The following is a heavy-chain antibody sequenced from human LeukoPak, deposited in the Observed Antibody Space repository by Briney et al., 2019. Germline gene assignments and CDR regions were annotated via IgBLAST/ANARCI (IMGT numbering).Heavy chain of an antibody. CDR2: IYYSGST. Sequence: SETLSLTCTVSGGSISSGGYYWSWIRQHPGKGLEWIGYIYYSGSTYFNPSLKSRVTISVDTSKNQFSLRLNSVTAADTAVYYCARVASGITMVRGWSGFDYWGQGTLVTVSS. D-gene: IGHD3-10*01. J-gene: IGHJ4*02. CDR3: ARVASGITMVRGWSGFDY. V-gene: IGHV4-31*03. CDR1: GGSISSGGYY.